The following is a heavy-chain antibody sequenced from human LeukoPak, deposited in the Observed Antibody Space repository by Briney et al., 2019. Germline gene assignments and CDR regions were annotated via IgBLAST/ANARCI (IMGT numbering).Heavy chain of an antibody. J-gene: IGHJ3*02. Sequence: GGSLRLSCAASGFTFSNAWMNWVRQAPGKGLEWVGRIKSKTDGGTTDYAAPVKGRFTISRDDSKNTLYLQMNSLKTEDTAVYYCSRLGYCSSTGSYCAFDIWGQGTMVTVSS. CDR1: GFTFSNAW. D-gene: IGHD2-2*01. CDR3: SRLGYCSSTGSYCAFDI. V-gene: IGHV3-15*07. CDR2: IKSKTDGGTT.